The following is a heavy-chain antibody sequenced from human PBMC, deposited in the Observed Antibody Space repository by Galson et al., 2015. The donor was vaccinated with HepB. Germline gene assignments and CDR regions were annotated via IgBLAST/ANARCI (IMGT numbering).Heavy chain of an antibody. V-gene: IGHV6-1*01. CDR1: GDSVSSNSAA. CDR3: AREEYSGSYYVHYYFDY. CDR2: TYYRSKWYN. J-gene: IGHJ4*02. Sequence: CAISGDSVSSNSAAWNWIRQSPSRGLEWLGRTYYRSKWYNDYAVSVKSRITINPDTSKNQFSLQLNSVTPEDTAVYYCAREEYSGSYYVHYYFDYWGQGTLVTVSS. D-gene: IGHD1-26*01.